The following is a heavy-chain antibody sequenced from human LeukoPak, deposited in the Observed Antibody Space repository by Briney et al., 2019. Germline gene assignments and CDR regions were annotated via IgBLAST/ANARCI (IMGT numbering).Heavy chain of an antibody. J-gene: IGHJ6*03. V-gene: IGHV1-18*01. Sequence: ASVKVSCKASGYTFSNFGISWVRQAPGQGLEWMGWISAYNGNTDYAQKLQGRVTMTIDTSTSTAYMELRSLRSDDTAVYHCARAGDIVVVAVAGAGYYYMDVWGKGTTVTVSS. D-gene: IGHD2-2*01. CDR1: GYTFSNFG. CDR3: ARAGDIVVVAVAGAGYYYMDV. CDR2: ISAYNGNT.